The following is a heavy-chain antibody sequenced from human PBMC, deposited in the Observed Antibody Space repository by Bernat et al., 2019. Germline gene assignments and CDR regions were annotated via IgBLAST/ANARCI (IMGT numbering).Heavy chain of an antibody. V-gene: IGHV3-11*01. J-gene: IGHJ4*02. CDR3: VGGQSRTSGWFDY. CDR1: EFTFSDYF. CDR2: ISSSGSSI. D-gene: IGHD6-19*01. Sequence: QVQLVASGGGLVKPGGSLRLSCEASEFTFSDYFMSWIRQAPGKGLEWVSYISSSGSSIYYTDSVKGRFTISMDNTKNSLFLQMTSLRTEDTAIYYCVGGQSRTSGWFDYWGQGTLVTVSS.